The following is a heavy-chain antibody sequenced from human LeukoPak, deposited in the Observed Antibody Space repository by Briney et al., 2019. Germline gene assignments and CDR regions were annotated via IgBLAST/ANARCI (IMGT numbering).Heavy chain of an antibody. V-gene: IGHV3-30*02. CDR2: IRYDGSDK. D-gene: IGHD2-15*01. Sequence: GGSLRLSCAASGFTLSSYSLHWVRQAPGKGLEWVAFIRYDGSDKYYAESVKGRFTISRDNPKNTLYLQMNSLRPEDTAVYYCSRGYCSGGSCLRVDYVPPYFDYWGQGTLVTVSS. CDR1: GFTLSSYS. J-gene: IGHJ4*02. CDR3: SRGYCSGGSCLRVDYVPPYFDY.